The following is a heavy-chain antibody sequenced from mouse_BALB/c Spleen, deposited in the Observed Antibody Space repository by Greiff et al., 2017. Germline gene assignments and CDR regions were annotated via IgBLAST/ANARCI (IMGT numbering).Heavy chain of an antibody. CDR2: ISSGGSYT. J-gene: IGHJ3*01. CDR3: TREDGNYERFAY. Sequence: EVKVVESGGGLVKPGGSLKLSCAASGFTFSSYTMSWVRQTPEKRLEWVATISSGGSYTYYPDSVKGRFTISRDNAKNTLYLQMSSLKSEDTAMYYCTREDGNYERFAYWGQGTLVTVSA. CDR1: GFTFSSYT. D-gene: IGHD2-1*01. V-gene: IGHV5-6-4*01.